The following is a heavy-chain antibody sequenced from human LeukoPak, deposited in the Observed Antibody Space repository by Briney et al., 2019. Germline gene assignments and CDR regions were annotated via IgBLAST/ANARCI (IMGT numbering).Heavy chain of an antibody. CDR2: INPNSGGT. CDR1: GYTFTGYY. V-gene: IGHV1-2*02. D-gene: IGHD3-22*01. J-gene: IGHJ4*02. CDR3: ARGDARSGYYYVSFDY. Sequence: ASVKVSCKASGYTFTGYYMHWVRQATGQGLEWMGWINPNSGGTNYAQKFQGRVTMTRDTSISTAYMELSRLRSDDTAVYYCARGDARSGYYYVSFDYWGQGTLVTVSS.